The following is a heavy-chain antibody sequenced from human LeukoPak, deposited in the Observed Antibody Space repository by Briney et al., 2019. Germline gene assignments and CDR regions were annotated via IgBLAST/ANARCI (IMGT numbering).Heavy chain of an antibody. CDR1: GFTFTNAW. D-gene: IGHD3-10*01. CDR3: TTDLGTYYHGSQRLIPIDY. Sequence: GGSLRLSCVDSGFTFTNAWMSWVRQAAGTGLEWIGRIKSKTDGETTNYAEPVRGRFTISRDDSKSAVYLQMNSLKIEDTAVYYCTTDLGTYYHGSQRLIPIDYWGQGTLVTVSS. V-gene: IGHV3-15*01. J-gene: IGHJ4*02. CDR2: IKSKTDGETT.